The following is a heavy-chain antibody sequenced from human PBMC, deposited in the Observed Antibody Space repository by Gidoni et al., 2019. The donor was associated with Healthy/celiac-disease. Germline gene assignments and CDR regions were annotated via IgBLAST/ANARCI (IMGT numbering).Heavy chain of an antibody. Sequence: EVQLLEAGGGLVQPGGSLRLSCAASGFTFSSYAMRWVRQAPGKGLEWVSAFSCSGGSTYYADSGKGRFTISRDNSKNTLYLQMNSLRAEDTAVYYCAKDQGYYGSGSTWGQGTLVTVSS. CDR2: FSCSGGST. CDR1: GFTFSSYA. V-gene: IGHV3-23*01. J-gene: IGHJ5*02. D-gene: IGHD3-10*01. CDR3: AKDQGYYGSGST.